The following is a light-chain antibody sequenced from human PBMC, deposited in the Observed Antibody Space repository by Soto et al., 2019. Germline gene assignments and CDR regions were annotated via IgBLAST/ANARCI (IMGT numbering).Light chain of an antibody. Sequence: EIVLTQSPATLSLSPGERATLSCRASQSVSIYLAWYQQKPGQAPRLLIYDASNRATGIPARFSGGGSGIDFTLTISSLEPEDFAVYYCQQRSNWPLTFGPGTKVDIK. CDR3: QQRSNWPLT. J-gene: IGKJ3*01. CDR1: QSVSIY. CDR2: DAS. V-gene: IGKV3-11*01.